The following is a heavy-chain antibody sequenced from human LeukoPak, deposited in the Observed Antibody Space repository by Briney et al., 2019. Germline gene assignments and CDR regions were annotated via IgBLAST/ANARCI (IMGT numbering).Heavy chain of an antibody. J-gene: IGHJ4*02. CDR3: ARCVVDSYASYYFDY. Sequence: PSQTLSLTCTVSGYSISSGYYWGWIRQPPGKGLEWIGSIYHSGSTYYNPSLKSRVTISVDTSRNQFSLKLSSVTAADTAVYYCARCVVDSYASYYFDYWGQGTLVTVSS. V-gene: IGHV4-38-2*02. CDR2: IYHSGST. CDR1: GYSISSGYY. D-gene: IGHD5-18*01.